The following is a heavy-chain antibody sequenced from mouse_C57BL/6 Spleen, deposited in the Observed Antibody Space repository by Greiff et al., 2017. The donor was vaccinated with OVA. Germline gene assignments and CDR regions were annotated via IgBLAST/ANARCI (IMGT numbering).Heavy chain of an antibody. CDR2: ISDGGSYT. CDR1: GFTFSSYA. CDR3: ARDEEHYYFDD. V-gene: IGHV5-4*01. J-gene: IGHJ2*01. Sequence: EVQLVESGGGLVKPGGSLKLSCAASGFTFSSYAMSWVRQTPEKRLEWVATISDGGSYTYYPDNVKGRFTISRDNAKNNLYLQMSHLKSEDTAMYYCARDEEHYYFDDWGKGTTLTVSS.